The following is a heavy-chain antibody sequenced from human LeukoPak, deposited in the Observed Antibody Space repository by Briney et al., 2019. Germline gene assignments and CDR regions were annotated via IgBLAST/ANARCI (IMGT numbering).Heavy chain of an antibody. D-gene: IGHD3-10*01. Sequence: SQTLSLTCTVSGVSISSGSYYWSWIRQPAGKGLEWIGRIYTSGSTNYNPSLKSRVTISVDTSKNQFSLKLSSVTAADTAVYYCARGNTMVRGVITPPYYFDYWGQGTLVTVSS. CDR2: IYTSGST. J-gene: IGHJ4*02. CDR3: ARGNTMVRGVITPPYYFDY. CDR1: GVSISSGSYY. V-gene: IGHV4-61*02.